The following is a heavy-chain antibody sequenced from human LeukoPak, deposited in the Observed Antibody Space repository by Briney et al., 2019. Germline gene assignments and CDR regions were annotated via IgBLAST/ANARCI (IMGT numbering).Heavy chain of an antibody. Sequence: PGGSLRLSCAASGFTFSSYYMSWVRQAPGKGLEWASSISSSSSYIYYADSVKGRFTISRDNAKNSLYLQMNSLRAEDTAVYYCARDGIAAAGYDYWGQGTLDTVSS. CDR1: GFTFSSYY. D-gene: IGHD6-13*01. J-gene: IGHJ4*02. CDR2: ISSSSSYI. CDR3: ARDGIAAAGYDY. V-gene: IGHV3-21*04.